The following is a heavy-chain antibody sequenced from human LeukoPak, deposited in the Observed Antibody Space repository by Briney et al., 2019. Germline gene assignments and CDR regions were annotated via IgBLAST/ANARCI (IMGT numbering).Heavy chain of an antibody. V-gene: IGHV4-39*07. CDR2: IYYSGST. CDR1: GGSISGSTYR. D-gene: IGHD5-24*01. Sequence: SETLSLTCTVSGGSISGSTYRWGWIRQAPGKGLEWIASIYYSGSTYYNPSLKSRVTISVDTSKHQFSMKLKSVTAADTAVYFCARGRWLPNAFDIWGQGTMVTVFS. CDR3: ARGRWLPNAFDI. J-gene: IGHJ3*02.